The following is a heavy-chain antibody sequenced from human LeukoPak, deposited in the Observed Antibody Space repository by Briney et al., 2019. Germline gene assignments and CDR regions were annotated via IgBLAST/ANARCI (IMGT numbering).Heavy chain of an antibody. CDR3: APWGANPY. J-gene: IGHJ4*02. CDR1: GFTFSSYA. Sequence: PGGSLRLSCAASGFTFSSYAMSWVRQAPGKGLEWVSAISAGGGSTYYADSVKGRFTVSRADSKNTLYLQMNSLRAEDTAVYYCAPWGANPYWGQGTLVTVSS. D-gene: IGHD3-16*01. V-gene: IGHV3-23*01. CDR2: ISAGGGST.